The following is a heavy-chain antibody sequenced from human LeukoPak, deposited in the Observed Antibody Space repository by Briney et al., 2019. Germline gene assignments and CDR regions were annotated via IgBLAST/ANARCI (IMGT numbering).Heavy chain of an antibody. CDR2: ISWNSGSI. Sequence: GGSLRLSCAASGFTFDDYAMHWVRQAPGKGLEWVSGISWNSGSIGYAESVKGRFTISRDNATNSLYLQMSSLRAEDTALYYRAKSRGWYGSDAFDIWGQGTMVTVSS. D-gene: IGHD6-19*01. CDR1: GFTFDDYA. CDR3: AKSRGWYGSDAFDI. J-gene: IGHJ3*02. V-gene: IGHV3-9*01.